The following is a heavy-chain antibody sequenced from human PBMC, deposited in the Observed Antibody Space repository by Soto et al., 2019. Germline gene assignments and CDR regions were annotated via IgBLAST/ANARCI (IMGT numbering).Heavy chain of an antibody. J-gene: IGHJ5*02. D-gene: IGHD2-21*01. CDR1: GFTFSSYG. CDR2: ISYDGSNK. Sequence: XGSLILSCAASGFTFSSYGMHWVRQAPGKGLEWVAVISYDGSNKYYADSVKGRFTISRDNSKNTLYLQMNSLRAEDTAVYYCAKAPDVITAWGQGTLVTVS. CDR3: AKAPDVITA. V-gene: IGHV3-30*18.